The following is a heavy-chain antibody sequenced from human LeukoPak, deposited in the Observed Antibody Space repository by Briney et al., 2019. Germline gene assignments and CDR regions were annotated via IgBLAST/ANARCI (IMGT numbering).Heavy chain of an antibody. J-gene: IGHJ4*02. CDR1: GFTFSSYA. CDR2: ISGSGGST. V-gene: IGHV3-23*01. Sequence: GGSLRLSCAASGFTFSSYAMSWVRQAPGKGLEWVSAISGSGGSTYYADSVKGRFTISRDNSKNTLYLQMNSLRAEDTAVYYCAKGEFYDSSGYLSSDYWGQGTLVTVSS. D-gene: IGHD3-22*01. CDR3: AKGEFYDSSGYLSSDY.